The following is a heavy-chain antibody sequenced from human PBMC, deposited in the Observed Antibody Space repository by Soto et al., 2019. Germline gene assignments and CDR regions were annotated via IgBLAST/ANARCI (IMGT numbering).Heavy chain of an antibody. CDR2: IKQDGSEK. J-gene: IGHJ4*02. Sequence: LRLSCAASGFTVGSYWMNWVRQAPGKGLEWVASIKQDGSEKYYVDSVKGRFTISRDNVKNSLYLQMDSLIAEDTAVYYCARDHTSPGITGDCWGQGTLVTVSS. CDR3: ARDHTSPGITGDC. D-gene: IGHD1-20*01. V-gene: IGHV3-7*01. CDR1: GFTVGSYW.